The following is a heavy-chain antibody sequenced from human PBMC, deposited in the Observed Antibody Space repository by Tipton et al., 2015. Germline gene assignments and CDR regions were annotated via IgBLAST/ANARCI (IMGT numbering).Heavy chain of an antibody. CDR1: GGSISSSSYY. D-gene: IGHD2-21*02. CDR2: ISYSGST. J-gene: IGHJ4*02. Sequence: TLSLTCTVSGGSISSSSYYWGWIRQPPGKGLEWIGSISYSGSTYYNPSLKSRVTISVGSSKTHFSLNLSSVTAADTAVYYCASPSLPHDRGDYYFQSWGQGSLVTVSS. CDR3: ASPSLPHDRGDYYFQS. V-gene: IGHV4-39*01.